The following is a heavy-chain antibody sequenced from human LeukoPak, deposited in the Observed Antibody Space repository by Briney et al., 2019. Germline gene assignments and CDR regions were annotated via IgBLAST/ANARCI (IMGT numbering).Heavy chain of an antibody. CDR3: ARGPYYYGSSGYYYSYFDY. Sequence: PSETLSLTCTVSGGSISSYYWSWIRQPPGKGLEWIGYIYYTGSINYNPYLKSRVTISADTSKTQFSLKLGSVPAADTAVYYCARGPYYYGSSGYYYSYFDYWGQGTLVTVSS. D-gene: IGHD3-22*01. CDR1: GGSISSYY. V-gene: IGHV4-59*01. CDR2: IYYTGSI. J-gene: IGHJ4*02.